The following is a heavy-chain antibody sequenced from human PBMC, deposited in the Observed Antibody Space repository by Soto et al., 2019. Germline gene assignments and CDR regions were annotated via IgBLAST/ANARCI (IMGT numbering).Heavy chain of an antibody. Sequence: QVQLVESGGGVVQPGRSLRLSCAASGFTFSSYGMHWVRQAPGKGLEWVAVIWYDGSNKYYADSVKGRFTISRDNSKNTLYLQMNSLRAEDTAVYYWARWHDSSGSGAFDIWGQGTMVTVSS. V-gene: IGHV3-33*01. D-gene: IGHD3-22*01. J-gene: IGHJ3*02. CDR1: GFTFSSYG. CDR3: ARWHDSSGSGAFDI. CDR2: IWYDGSNK.